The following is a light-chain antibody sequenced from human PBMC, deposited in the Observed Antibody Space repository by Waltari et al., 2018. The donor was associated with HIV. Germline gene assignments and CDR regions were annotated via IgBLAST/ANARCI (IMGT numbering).Light chain of an antibody. CDR2: AAS. Sequence: VIWVTQSPSLLSASTGGSVTITCRMSQAISTYLAWYQQKPGKAPDLLIYAASTLQSGVPSRFSGSGSGTNFTLTINGLQSEDFATYYCQQYYGLPRTFGGGTKVEIK. V-gene: IGKV1D-8*01. CDR1: QAISTY. CDR3: QQYYGLPRT. J-gene: IGKJ4*01.